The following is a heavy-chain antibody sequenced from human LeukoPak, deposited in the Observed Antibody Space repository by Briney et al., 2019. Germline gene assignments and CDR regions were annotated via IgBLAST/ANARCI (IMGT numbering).Heavy chain of an antibody. Sequence: ASVKVSCKASGYTLTGYYVHWVRQAPGQGLEWMGWISPNSGGTNYAQKFQGRVTVTRDTSISTAYMELSSLRPDDTAVYYCARGLPGTTTTGSFDYWGQGTLVTVSS. CDR1: GYTLTGYY. CDR3: ARGLPGTTTTGSFDY. D-gene: IGHD1-1*01. V-gene: IGHV1-2*02. J-gene: IGHJ4*02. CDR2: ISPNSGGT.